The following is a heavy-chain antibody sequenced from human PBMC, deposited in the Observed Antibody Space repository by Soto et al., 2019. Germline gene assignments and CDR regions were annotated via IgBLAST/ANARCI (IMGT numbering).Heavy chain of an antibody. J-gene: IGHJ6*02. CDR2: ISFDDGKDK. CDR3: AKGTYGGSAPYDYGMDV. D-gene: IGHD3-16*01. V-gene: IGHV3-30*18. CDR1: GFTFSDYG. Sequence: QVQLVESGGGVVQPGRSLRLSCAASGFTFSDYGIHWVRQAPGKGLEWVTFISFDDGKDKFNSAPVRGRFTISRDNSKNTLSLQMNSLRSDDTAIYYCAKGTYGGSAPYDYGMDVWGQGTTVTVSS.